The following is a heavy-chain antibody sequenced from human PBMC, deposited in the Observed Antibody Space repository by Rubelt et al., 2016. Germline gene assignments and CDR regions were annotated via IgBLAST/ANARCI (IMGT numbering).Heavy chain of an antibody. D-gene: IGHD3-22*01. CDR2: IDPSVSYT. CDR1: GYTFTSYW. CDR3: ARKRGTMIVVGDDAFDI. J-gene: IGHJ3*02. V-gene: IGHV5-10-1*01. Sequence: VQLVQSGAEVKKPGASVKVSCKASGYTFTSYWISWVRQMPGKGLEWMGRIDPSVSYTNYSPSFQGHVTISADKSISSAYLQWSSRKASDTAMYYCARKRGTMIVVGDDAFDIWGQGTMVTVSS.